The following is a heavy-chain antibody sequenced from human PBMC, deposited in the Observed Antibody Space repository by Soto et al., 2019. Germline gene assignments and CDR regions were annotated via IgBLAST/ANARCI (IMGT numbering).Heavy chain of an antibody. CDR1: GGTISSWY. CDR2: IYYSGST. J-gene: IGHJ4*02. Sequence: QAQLQESGPGLVKPSETLSLTCTVSGGTISSWYWSWIRQPPGKGLEWIGYIYYSGSTNCNPSLKSRVPISVDTSKNQFSLKLSSVTAADTAVYYCARRYGSAIDYWGQGTLVTVSS. CDR3: ARRYGSAIDY. D-gene: IGHD1-26*01. V-gene: IGHV4-59*08.